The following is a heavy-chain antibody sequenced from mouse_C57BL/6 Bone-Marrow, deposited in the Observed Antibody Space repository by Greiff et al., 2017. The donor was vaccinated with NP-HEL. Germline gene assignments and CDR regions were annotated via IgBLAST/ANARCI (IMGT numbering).Heavy chain of an antibody. CDR1: GYTFTSYW. CDR3: ATLYYDYDHAMDY. Sequence: VQLQQPGAELVMPGASVKLSCKASGYTFTSYWMHWVKQRPGQGLEWIGAIDPSDSYTNYNQKFKGKSTLTVDKSSSTAYMQLSSLTSEDSAVYYCATLYYDYDHAMDYWGQGTSVTVSS. V-gene: IGHV1-69*01. CDR2: IDPSDSYT. D-gene: IGHD2-4*01. J-gene: IGHJ4*01.